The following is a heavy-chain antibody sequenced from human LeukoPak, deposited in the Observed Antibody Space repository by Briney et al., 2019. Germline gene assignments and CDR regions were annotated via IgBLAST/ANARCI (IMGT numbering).Heavy chain of an antibody. CDR1: GYTFTGYY. D-gene: IGHD6-19*01. J-gene: IGHJ4*02. V-gene: IGHV1-2*02. CDR2: INPDSGGT. CDR3: ARDSSGWYFFDY. Sequence: GASVKVSCKASGYTFTGYYMHWVRQAPGQGLEWMGWINPDSGGTNYAQKFQGRVTMTRDTSISTAYMELSRLRSDDTAVYYCARDSSGWYFFDYWGQGTLVTVSS.